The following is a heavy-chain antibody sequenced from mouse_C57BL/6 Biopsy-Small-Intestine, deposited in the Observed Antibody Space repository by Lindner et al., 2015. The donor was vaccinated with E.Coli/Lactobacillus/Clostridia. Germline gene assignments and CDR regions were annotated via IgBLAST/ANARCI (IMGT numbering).Heavy chain of an antibody. V-gene: IGHV5-17*01. CDR3: SRGAYYGNSYVYALDY. D-gene: IGHD1-1*01. Sequence: VQLQESGGGLVKPGGSLKLSCAASGFTFSDSGMHWVRQAPEKGLEWVAYISGGSSTMNYADIVKGRFTISRDNAKNTLFLQMTSLRSEDTALYYCSRGAYYGNSYVYALDYWGQGTSVTVSS. CDR1: GFTFSDSG. J-gene: IGHJ4*01. CDR2: ISGGSSTM.